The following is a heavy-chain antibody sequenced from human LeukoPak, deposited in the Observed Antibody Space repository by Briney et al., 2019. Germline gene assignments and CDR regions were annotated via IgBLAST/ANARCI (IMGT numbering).Heavy chain of an antibody. V-gene: IGHV4-34*01. D-gene: IGHD5-18*01. CDR1: GVSFSGYY. Sequence: SEPLSLTCAVYGVSFSGYYWSWIRQPPGKGLEWVGEIKHNGSTNYNPSLKSRVTISVDTSKNHFSLKLSSVTAADTAVYYCARGGGYSYGYGYYFDYWGQGTLVTVSS. CDR2: IKHNGST. CDR3: ARGGGYSYGYGYYFDY. J-gene: IGHJ4*02.